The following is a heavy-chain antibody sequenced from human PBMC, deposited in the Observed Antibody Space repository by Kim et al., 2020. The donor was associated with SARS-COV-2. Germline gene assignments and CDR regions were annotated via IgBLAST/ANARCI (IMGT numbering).Heavy chain of an antibody. Sequence: GSLRLSCAASGFSFSSYAMSWVRQAPGKGLEWVSAISGSGGSTYYADSVKGRFTISRDNSKNTLYLQMNSLRAEDTAVYYCANLPVVGYCSSTSCYVPNWGQGTLVTVSS. CDR1: GFSFSSYA. CDR2: ISGSGGST. V-gene: IGHV3-23*01. CDR3: ANLPVVGYCSSTSCYVPN. J-gene: IGHJ4*02. D-gene: IGHD2-2*01.